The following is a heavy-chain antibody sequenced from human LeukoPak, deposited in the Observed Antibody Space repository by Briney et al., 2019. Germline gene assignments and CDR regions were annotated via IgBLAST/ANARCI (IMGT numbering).Heavy chain of an antibody. Sequence: SETLSLTCTVSGGSISSSSYYWGWIRQPPGKGLEWIGSIYYSGSTYYNPSLKSRVTISVDTSKNQFSLKLSSVTAADRAVYYCARHRYDFSVDYWGQGTLVTVSS. CDR1: GGSISSSSYY. CDR3: ARHRYDFSVDY. J-gene: IGHJ4*02. V-gene: IGHV4-39*01. CDR2: IYYSGST. D-gene: IGHD3-3*01.